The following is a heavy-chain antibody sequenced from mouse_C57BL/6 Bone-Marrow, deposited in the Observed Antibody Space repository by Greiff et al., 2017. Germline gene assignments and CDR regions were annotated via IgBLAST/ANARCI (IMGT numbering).Heavy chain of an antibody. J-gene: IGHJ1*03. CDR2: ISSGGSYT. CDR1: GFTFSSYG. Sequence: DVQLQESGGDLVKPGGSLKLSCAASGFTFSSYGMSWVRQTPDKRLEWVATISSGGSYTYYPDSVKGRFTISRDNATNTLYLQMSSLKSEDTAMYYCARDWYFDVWGTGTTVTVSS. V-gene: IGHV5-6*01. CDR3: ARDWYFDV.